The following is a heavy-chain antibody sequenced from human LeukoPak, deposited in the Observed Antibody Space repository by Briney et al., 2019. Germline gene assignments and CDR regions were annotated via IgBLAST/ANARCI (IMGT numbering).Heavy chain of an antibody. CDR3: ARGRQWLKDFDY. J-gene: IGHJ4*02. CDR2: IYYSGYT. Sequence: SETLSLTCTVSGGSISSYYWSWIRQPPGKGLEWIGCIYYSGYTNYKSSLKSRVTISVDTSKNQFSLKLSSVTAADTAVYYCARGRQWLKDFDYWGQGTLVTVSS. V-gene: IGHV4-59*01. D-gene: IGHD6-19*01. CDR1: GGSISSYY.